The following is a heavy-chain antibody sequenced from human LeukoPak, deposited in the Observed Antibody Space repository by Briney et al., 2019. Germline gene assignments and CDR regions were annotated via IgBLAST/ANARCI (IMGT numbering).Heavy chain of an antibody. CDR3: ARQGIVLMVYARDAFDI. V-gene: IGHV4-4*02. CDR1: GGSISSSNW. D-gene: IGHD2-8*01. Sequence: PSETLSLTCAVSGGSISSSNWWSWVRQPPGKGLEWIGEIYHSGSTNYNPSLKSRVTISVDKSKNQFSLKLSSVTAADTAVYYCARQGIVLMVYARDAFDIWGQGTMVTVSS. J-gene: IGHJ3*02. CDR2: IYHSGST.